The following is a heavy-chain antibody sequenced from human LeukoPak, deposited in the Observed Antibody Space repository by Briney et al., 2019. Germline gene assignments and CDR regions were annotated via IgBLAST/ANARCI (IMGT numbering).Heavy chain of an antibody. CDR1: GGSISNGGYA. V-gene: IGHV4-30-2*01. CDR2: IFHSGHS. Sequence: NTSETLSLTCGVSGGSISNGGYAWSWIRQPPGKGLEWIGYIFHSGHSYYNPSLKSRVTISLDRSKNQFSLKLSSVTAADTAVYYCARGYDVLTSHDYFDYWGQGTLVTVSS. J-gene: IGHJ4*02. D-gene: IGHD3-9*01. CDR3: ARGYDVLTSHDYFDY.